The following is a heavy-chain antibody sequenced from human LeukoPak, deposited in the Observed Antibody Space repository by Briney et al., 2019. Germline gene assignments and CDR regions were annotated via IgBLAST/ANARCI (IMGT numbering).Heavy chain of an antibody. CDR3: ARGRQLVHFTVYYYYYMDV. Sequence: PSETLSLTCTVSGGSISSSSYYWSWIRQPPGKGLEWIGEINHSGSTNYNPSLKSRVTISVDTSKNQFSLKLSSVTAADTAVYYCARGRQLVHFTVYYYYYMDVWGKGTTVTVSS. CDR1: GGSISSSSYY. CDR2: INHSGST. J-gene: IGHJ6*03. V-gene: IGHV4-39*07. D-gene: IGHD6-13*01.